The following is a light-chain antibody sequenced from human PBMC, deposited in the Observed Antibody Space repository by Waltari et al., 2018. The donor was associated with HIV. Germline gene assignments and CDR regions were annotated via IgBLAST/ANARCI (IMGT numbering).Light chain of an antibody. CDR1: QSVSSN. CDR3: QHYNHGPPLT. Sequence: EIVMTQSPATLSVFPGQRATLSCGASQSVSSNLAWYQQKPGQAPRPLIYGASTMATGIPARFSGSGSGTEFTLTISGLQSEDFAVYYCQHYNHGPPLTFGGGTKVEIK. J-gene: IGKJ4*01. V-gene: IGKV3-15*01. CDR2: GAS.